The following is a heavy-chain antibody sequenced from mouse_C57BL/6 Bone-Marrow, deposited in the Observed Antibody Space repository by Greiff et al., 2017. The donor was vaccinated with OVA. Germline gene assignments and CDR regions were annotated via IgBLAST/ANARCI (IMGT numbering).Heavy chain of an antibody. J-gene: IGHJ1*03. CDR1: GFTFSSYG. CDR3: ADLEYYGSSWYFDV. CDR2: ISSGGSYT. V-gene: IGHV5-6*01. D-gene: IGHD1-1*01. Sequence: EVMLVESGGDLVKPGGSLKLSCAASGFTFSSYGMSWVRQTPDKRLEWVATISSGGSYTYYLDSVKGRFTISRDNAKNTLYLQMSSLKSEDTAMYYCADLEYYGSSWYFDVWGTGTTVTVSS.